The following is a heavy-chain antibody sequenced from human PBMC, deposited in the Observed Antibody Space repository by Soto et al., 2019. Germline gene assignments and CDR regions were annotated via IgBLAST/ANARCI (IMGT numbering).Heavy chain of an antibody. CDR2: ISTSGSSI. V-gene: IGHV3-48*01. Sequence: GGSLRLSCAASGFSFSSHNMNWVRQAPGKGLEWISYISTSGSSIYYADSVKGRFTISRDNAKNSLYLQMNSLRAEDTALYYCAKDWRMDVWGQGTTVTVSS. J-gene: IGHJ6*02. CDR1: GFSFSSHN. CDR3: AKDWRMDV.